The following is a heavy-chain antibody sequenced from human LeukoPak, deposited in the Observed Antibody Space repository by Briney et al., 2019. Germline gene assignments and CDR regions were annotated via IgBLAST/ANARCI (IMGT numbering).Heavy chain of an antibody. V-gene: IGHV3-48*03. J-gene: IGHJ3*02. CDR2: ISSSGSTI. CDR3: ARARGSSWSTDAFDI. D-gene: IGHD6-13*01. Sequence: GGSLRLSCAASGFTFSSYEMNWVRQAPGKGLEWVSYISSSGSTIYYADSVKGRFTISRDNAKNSIYVQMKSLRAEDTAVYYCARARGSSWSTDAFDIWGQGTMVTVSS. CDR1: GFTFSSYE.